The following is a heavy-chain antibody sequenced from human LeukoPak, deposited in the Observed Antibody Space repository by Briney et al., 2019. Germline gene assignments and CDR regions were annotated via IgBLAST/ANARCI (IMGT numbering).Heavy chain of an antibody. CDR3: AREGIFYDSSGYYYHWFDP. V-gene: IGHV4-30-4*08. Sequence: SETLSLTCTVSGGSISSGYYYWSWIRQPPGKGLEWIGYIYYSGSTYYNPSLKSRVNISVDTSKNQFSLKLSSVTAADTAVYYCAREGIFYDSSGYYYHWFDPWGQGTLVTVSS. D-gene: IGHD3-22*01. CDR2: IYYSGST. CDR1: GGSISSGYYY. J-gene: IGHJ5*02.